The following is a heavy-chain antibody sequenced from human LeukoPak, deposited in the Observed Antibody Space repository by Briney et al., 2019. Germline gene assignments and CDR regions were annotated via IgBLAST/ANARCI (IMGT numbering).Heavy chain of an antibody. CDR3: AKAGDY. CDR1: GFTFEDYA. J-gene: IGHJ4*02. CDR2: ISGSGGST. V-gene: IGHV3-23*01. D-gene: IGHD7-27*01. Sequence: GRSLRLSCAASGFTFEDYAMHWVRQAPGRGLEWVSAISGSGGSTYYADSVKSRFTISRDNSKNTLYLQMNSLRAEDTAVYYCAKAGDYWGQGTLVTVSS.